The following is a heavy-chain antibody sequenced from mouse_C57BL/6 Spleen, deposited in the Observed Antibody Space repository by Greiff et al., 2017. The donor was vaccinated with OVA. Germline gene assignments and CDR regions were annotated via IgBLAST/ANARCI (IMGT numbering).Heavy chain of an antibody. D-gene: IGHD1-1*01. V-gene: IGHV1-61*01. CDR3: ARGGDYYGSSYPYYAMDY. Sequence: QVQLQQPGAELVRPGSSVKLSCKASGYTFTSYWMDWVKQRPGQGLEWIGNIYPSDSETHYNQKFKDKATLTVDKSSSTAYMQLSSLTSEDSAVYYCARGGDYYGSSYPYYAMDYWGQGTSVTVSS. CDR2: IYPSDSET. CDR1: GYTFTSYW. J-gene: IGHJ4*01.